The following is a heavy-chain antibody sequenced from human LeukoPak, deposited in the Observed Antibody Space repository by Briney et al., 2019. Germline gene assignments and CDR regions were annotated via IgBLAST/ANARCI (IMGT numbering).Heavy chain of an antibody. CDR2: IYYSGST. Sequence: SETLSLTCTVSGGSISSGGYYWSWIRQPPGKGLEWIGYIYYSGSTNYNPSLKSRVTISVDTSKNQFSLKLSSVTAADTAVYYCAREFELRWGAFDIWGQGTMVTVSS. CDR1: GGSISSGGYY. D-gene: IGHD4-23*01. J-gene: IGHJ3*02. CDR3: AREFELRWGAFDI. V-gene: IGHV4-61*08.